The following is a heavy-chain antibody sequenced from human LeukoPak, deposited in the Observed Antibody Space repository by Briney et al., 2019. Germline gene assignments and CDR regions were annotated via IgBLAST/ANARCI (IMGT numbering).Heavy chain of an antibody. V-gene: IGHV4-4*07. CDR1: GGSISSYY. D-gene: IGHD3-22*01. CDR3: ARDDLGNYYDSSGYYYV. Sequence: SETLSLTCTVSGGSISSYYWSWIRQPAGKGLEWIWRIYTSGSTNYNPSLKSRVTMSVDTSKNQFSLKLSSVTAADTAVYYCARDDLGNYYDSSGYYYVWGQGTLVTVSS. J-gene: IGHJ4*02. CDR2: IYTSGST.